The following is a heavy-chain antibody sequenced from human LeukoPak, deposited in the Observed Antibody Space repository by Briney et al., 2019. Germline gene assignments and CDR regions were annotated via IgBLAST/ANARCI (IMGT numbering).Heavy chain of an antibody. J-gene: IGHJ4*02. V-gene: IGHV3-23*01. D-gene: IGHD6-6*01. CDR2: ISEIISGT. CDR3: ARASSSSRPYYFDY. CDR1: GFTFSSYD. Sequence: GRSLRLSCAASGFTFSSYDMSWVRQAPGNALEWGSSISEIISGTYYADSVKGRFTISRDTSKNTLYLQMNSLRAEDTAIYYCARASSSSRPYYFDYWGQGTLVTVSS.